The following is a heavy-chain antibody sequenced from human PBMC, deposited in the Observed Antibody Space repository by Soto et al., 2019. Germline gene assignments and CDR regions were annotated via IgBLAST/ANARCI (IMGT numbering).Heavy chain of an antibody. D-gene: IGHD1-1*01. J-gene: IGHJ3*02. CDR3: AYQLCAFDI. Sequence: QVQLVESGGGLVKPGGSLRLSCAASGFTFSGFYMSWIRQAPGKGLEWVSYISNSGDTIYYADSVKGRFTISRDNAKNSVYLQMNSVRAEDTAVYYCAYQLCAFDIWGQGTMVTVSS. CDR1: GFTFSGFY. CDR2: ISNSGDTI. V-gene: IGHV3-11*01.